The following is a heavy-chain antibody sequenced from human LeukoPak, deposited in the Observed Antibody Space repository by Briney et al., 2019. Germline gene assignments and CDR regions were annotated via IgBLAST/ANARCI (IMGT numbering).Heavy chain of an antibody. CDR3: AKAYGTNGYYQLPIDF. CDR1: GFTFSSYG. CDR2: ISGSGGST. Sequence: PGGSLRLSCAASGFTFSSYGMSWVRQAPGKGLEWVSAISGSGGSTYYADSVKGRFTISRDNSKNTLYLQMNSLRAGDTAIYYCAKAYGTNGYYQLPIDFWGQGTLVTVSS. D-gene: IGHD3-22*01. J-gene: IGHJ4*02. V-gene: IGHV3-23*01.